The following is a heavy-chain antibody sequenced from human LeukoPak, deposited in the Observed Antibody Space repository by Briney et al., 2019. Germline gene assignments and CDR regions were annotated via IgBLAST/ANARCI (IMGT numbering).Heavy chain of an antibody. V-gene: IGHV3-53*01. CDR2: IYSGGST. CDR3: ARDLGSWYGWFDP. CDR1: GFTVSSNY. J-gene: IGHJ5*02. Sequence: PGGSLRLSCAASGFTVSSNYMSWVRQAPGKGLEWVSVIYSGGSTYYADSVKGRFTISRDNSKNTLYLQMNSLRAEDTAVYYCARDLGSWYGWFDPWGQGTLVTVSS. D-gene: IGHD6-13*01.